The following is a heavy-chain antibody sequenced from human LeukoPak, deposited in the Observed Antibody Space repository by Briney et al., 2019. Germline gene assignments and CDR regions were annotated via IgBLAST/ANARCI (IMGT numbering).Heavy chain of an antibody. J-gene: IGHJ2*01. D-gene: IGHD4-17*01. CDR2: IYSGGST. CDR3: ARGALTYGDWEG. Sequence: WVSVIYSGGSTYYADSVKGRFTISRDNSKNTLYLQMNSLRAEDTAVYYCARGALTYGDWEGWGRGTLVTVSS. V-gene: IGHV3-53*01.